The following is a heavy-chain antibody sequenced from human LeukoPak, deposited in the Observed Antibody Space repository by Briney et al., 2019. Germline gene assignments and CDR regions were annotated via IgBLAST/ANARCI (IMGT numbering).Heavy chain of an antibody. D-gene: IGHD6-13*01. CDR2: IYYSGST. Sequence: PSETLSLTCTVSDYSISSGYGYYWGWIRQPPGKGLEWIGYIYYSGSTNYNPSLKSRVTISVETSKNEFSLKLRSVTAADTAVYYCARVTGYRIEDYFDYWGQGTLVTVSS. J-gene: IGHJ4*02. CDR3: ARVTGYRIEDYFDY. V-gene: IGHV4-61*08. CDR1: DYSISSGYGYY.